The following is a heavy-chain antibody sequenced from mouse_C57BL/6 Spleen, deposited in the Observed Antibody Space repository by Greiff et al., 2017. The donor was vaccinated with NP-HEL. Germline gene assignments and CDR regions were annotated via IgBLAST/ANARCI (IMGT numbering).Heavy chain of an antibody. CDR1: GFTFSSYG. V-gene: IGHV5-6*01. CDR2: ISSGGSYT. J-gene: IGHJ2*01. CDR3: ARGGKLGREYYFDY. Sequence: DVQLVESGGDLVKPGGSLKLSCAASGFTFSSYGMSWVRQTPDKRLEWVATISSGGSYTYYPDSVKGRFTIPRDNAKNTLYLQMSSLKSEDTAMYYCARGGKLGREYYFDYWGQGTTLTVSS. D-gene: IGHD4-1*01.